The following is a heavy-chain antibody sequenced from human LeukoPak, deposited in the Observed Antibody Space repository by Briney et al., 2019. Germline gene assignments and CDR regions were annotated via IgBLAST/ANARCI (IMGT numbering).Heavy chain of an antibody. CDR3: ARGVVYPAWSGPHWSDY. Sequence: GGSLRLSCAASGFTFSSYWMSWVRQAPGKGPEWVAHIKQDASQEYHVDSVKGRFTISRDNAKNSLYLQMNSLRAEDTAVFYCARGVVYPAWSGPHWSDYWGQGALVTVSS. CDR2: IKQDASQE. J-gene: IGHJ4*02. V-gene: IGHV3-7*01. D-gene: IGHD3-3*01. CDR1: GFTFSSYW.